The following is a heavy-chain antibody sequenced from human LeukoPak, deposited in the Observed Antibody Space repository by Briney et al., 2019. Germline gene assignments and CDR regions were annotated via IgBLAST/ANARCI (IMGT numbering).Heavy chain of an antibody. CDR3: ARAHRLPRHVSGAKSEYFQH. Sequence: GGSLRLSCAASGFTFSSYAMHWVRQAPGKGLEWVAVISYDGSNKYYADSVKGRFTISRDNSKNTLYLQMNSLRAEDTAVYYCARAHRLPRHVSGAKSEYFQHWGQGTLVTVSS. CDR1: GFTFSSYA. CDR2: ISYDGSNK. V-gene: IGHV3-30-3*01. J-gene: IGHJ1*01. D-gene: IGHD3-10*01.